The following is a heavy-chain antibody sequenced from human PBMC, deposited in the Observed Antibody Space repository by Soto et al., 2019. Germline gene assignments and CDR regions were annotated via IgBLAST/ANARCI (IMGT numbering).Heavy chain of an antibody. CDR1: GGSISSYY. CDR2: IYYSGRT. V-gene: IGHV4-59*01. CDR3: ARGWFGESNWFDP. D-gene: IGHD3-10*01. J-gene: IGHJ5*02. Sequence: SETLSLTCTVSGGSISSYYLSWIRQPPGKGLEWIVYIYYSGRTNYNPSLKSRVTISVDTSKNQLSLKLSSVTAADTAVYYCARGWFGESNWFDPWGQGTLVTVSS.